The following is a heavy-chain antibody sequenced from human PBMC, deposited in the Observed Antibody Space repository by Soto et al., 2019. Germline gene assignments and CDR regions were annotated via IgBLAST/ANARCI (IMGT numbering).Heavy chain of an antibody. J-gene: IGHJ4*02. CDR1: GFPFSSYV. CDR2: ISGGGSNT. V-gene: IGHV3-23*01. CDR3: AKDSNKYSSSLRGRYFDY. D-gene: IGHD4-4*01. Sequence: GGSLRLSCAASGFPFSSYVMSWVRQAPGKGLEWVSGISGGGSNTFYAASVKGRFTISRDNSKSTLLLQMNSLGAEDTAVYYCAKDSNKYSSSLRGRYFDYWGQGIGVTVSS.